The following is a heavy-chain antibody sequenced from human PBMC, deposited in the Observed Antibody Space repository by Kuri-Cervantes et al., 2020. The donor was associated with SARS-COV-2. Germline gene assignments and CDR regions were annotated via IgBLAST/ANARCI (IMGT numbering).Heavy chain of an antibody. J-gene: IGHJ4*02. D-gene: IGHD6-13*01. Sequence: SGPTLVQPTQTLTLTCTFSGFSLRTTGMRVSWVRPPPGKALEWLAHIDWDTGKFYRTSLRTRLTISKDTSRYQVVLTMTNVDTVDTATYYCARLGEGLAAAFSFYYWSQGILVTVSS. CDR3: ARLGEGLAAAFSFYY. CDR1: GFSLRTTGMR. CDR2: IDWDTGK. V-gene: IGHV2-70*04.